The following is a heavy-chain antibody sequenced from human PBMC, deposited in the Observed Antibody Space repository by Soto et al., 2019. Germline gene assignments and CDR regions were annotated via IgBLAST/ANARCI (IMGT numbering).Heavy chain of an antibody. J-gene: IGHJ4*02. D-gene: IGHD3-22*01. Sequence: QVQLVQSGAEVKKPGSSVKVSCKASGGTFSSYTISWVRQAPGQGLEWMGRIIPILGIANYAQKFQGRVTITADKSTSTAYMELSSLRSEDTAVYYCASPGLGYYDSSAYFDYWGQGTLATVSS. CDR1: GGTFSSYT. CDR3: ASPGLGYYDSSAYFDY. V-gene: IGHV1-69*02. CDR2: IIPILGIA.